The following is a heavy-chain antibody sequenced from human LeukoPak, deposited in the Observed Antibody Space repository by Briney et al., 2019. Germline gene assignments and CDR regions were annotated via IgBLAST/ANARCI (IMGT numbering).Heavy chain of an antibody. CDR1: GFTVSSNY. V-gene: IGHV3-53*01. CDR3: ARVRTLIVVVTAILGMDV. CDR2: INSGGST. Sequence: PGGSLRLSCAASGFTVSSNYMSWVRQAPGKGLEWVSVINSGGSTYYADSVKGRFTISRDNSKNTLYLQMNSLRAEDTAVYYCARVRTLIVVVTAILGMDVWGKGTTVTVSS. J-gene: IGHJ6*04. D-gene: IGHD2-21*02.